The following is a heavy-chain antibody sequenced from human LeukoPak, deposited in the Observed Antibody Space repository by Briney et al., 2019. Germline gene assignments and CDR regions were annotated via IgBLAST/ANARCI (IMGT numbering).Heavy chain of an antibody. D-gene: IGHD4-17*01. V-gene: IGHV3-9*01. Sequence: GGSLRLSCAASGFTFDDYAMHWVRQAPGKGLEWVSGISWNSGSIGYADSVKGRFTISRDNSKNTLYLQRNSLRAEDTAVYYCAKEDGDKDAFDIWGQGTMVTVSS. CDR3: AKEDGDKDAFDI. J-gene: IGHJ3*02. CDR2: ISWNSGSI. CDR1: GFTFDDYA.